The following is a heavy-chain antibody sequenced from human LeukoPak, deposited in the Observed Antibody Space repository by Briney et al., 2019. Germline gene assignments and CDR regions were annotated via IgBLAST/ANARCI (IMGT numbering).Heavy chain of an antibody. CDR1: GFTFSDYY. J-gene: IGHJ6*04. CDR3: PRNSGSYPPSGMDV. V-gene: IGHV3-11*01. Sequence: GGSLRLSCAASGFTFSDYYMSWIRQAPGKGLEWVSYISSSGSTIYYADSVKGRFTISRDNAKNSLYLQMNSLRAEDTAVYYCPRNSGSYPPSGMDVWGKGTTVTASS. CDR2: ISSSGSTI. D-gene: IGHD1-26*01.